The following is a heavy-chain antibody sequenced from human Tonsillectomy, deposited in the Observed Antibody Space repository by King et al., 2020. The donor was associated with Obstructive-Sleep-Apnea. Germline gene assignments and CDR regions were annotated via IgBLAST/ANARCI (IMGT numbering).Heavy chain of an antibody. J-gene: IGHJ4*02. CDR2: IYYSGST. Sequence: MQLQESGPGLVKPSETLSLTCTVSGGSISGSTYYWGWIRQPPGKGLEWIGSIYYSGSTYYNPSLKSRVTTSVDTSKNQFSLKLGSVTAADTAVYYCARHMFGGSTSFDYWGQGALVTVSS. CDR1: GGSISGSTYY. D-gene: IGHD2-15*01. CDR3: ARHMFGGSTSFDY. V-gene: IGHV4-39*01.